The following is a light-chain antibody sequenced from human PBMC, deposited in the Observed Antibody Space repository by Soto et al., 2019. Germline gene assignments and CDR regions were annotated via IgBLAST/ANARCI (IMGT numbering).Light chain of an antibody. CDR3: QQGYSVPYT. CDR1: QSVSSH. J-gene: IGKJ2*01. V-gene: IGKV1-39*01. CDR2: AIY. Sequence: DIQMTQSPSSLSASLGDRVTITCRASQSVSSHLNWYQHKPGKAPNLLIYAIYNLQSGVPSRFSGSGSGTDFTLTISSLQPEDFATYYCQQGYSVPYTFGQGTKLEIK.